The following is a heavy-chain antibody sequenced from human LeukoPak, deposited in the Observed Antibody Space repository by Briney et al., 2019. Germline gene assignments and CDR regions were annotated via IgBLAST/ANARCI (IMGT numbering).Heavy chain of an antibody. CDR3: AKAELKGGDSSGYYSNYYYGMDV. D-gene: IGHD3-22*01. V-gene: IGHV3-30*02. Sequence: PGGSLRLSCAASGFTFSSYGMHWVRQAPGKGLEWVAFIRYDGSNKYYADSVKGRFTISRDNSKNTLYLQMNSLRAEDTAVYYCAKAELKGGDSSGYYSNYYYGMDVWGQGTTVTVSS. CDR2: IRYDGSNK. CDR1: GFTFSSYG. J-gene: IGHJ6*02.